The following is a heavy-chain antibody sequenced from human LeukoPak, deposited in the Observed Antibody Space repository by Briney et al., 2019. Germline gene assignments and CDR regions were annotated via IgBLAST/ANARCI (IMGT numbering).Heavy chain of an antibody. V-gene: IGHV4-39*01. CDR3: ARRRYYDGSGYLE. D-gene: IGHD3-22*01. Sequence: PSETLSLTCSVSGDSVSRSDSYWDWIRQSPGKGLEWIGTTYYSGRTYYSPSLKSRVTMSVDPSNNQFSLNLRSVTAADTAVYYCARRRYYDGSGYLEWGQGTLLSVSS. CDR1: GDSVSRSDSY. J-gene: IGHJ1*01. CDR2: TYYSGRT.